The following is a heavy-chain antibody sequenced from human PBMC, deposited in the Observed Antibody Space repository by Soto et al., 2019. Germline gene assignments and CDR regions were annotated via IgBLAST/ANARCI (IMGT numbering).Heavy chain of an antibody. CDR1: GYSFTSYW. CDR3: ARTAAAGKYYYGMDV. D-gene: IGHD6-13*01. V-gene: IGHV5-51*01. Sequence: GESLKNSCKGSGYSFTSYWIGWVRQMPGKSLETMGIIYPGDSDTRYSPSFQGQVTISADKSISTAYLQWSSLKASDTAMYYCARTAAAGKYYYGMDVWGQGTTVTVSS. CDR2: IYPGDSDT. J-gene: IGHJ6*02.